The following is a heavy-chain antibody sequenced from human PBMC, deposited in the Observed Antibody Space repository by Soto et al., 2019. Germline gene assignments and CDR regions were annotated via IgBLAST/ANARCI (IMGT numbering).Heavy chain of an antibody. CDR3: ARRGGMDIVVVPASDHFDY. Sequence: SETLSLTCTVSGGSISSSSYYWGWIRQPPGKGLEWIGSIYYSGSTYYNPSLKSRVTISVDTSKNQFSLKLSSVTAADTAVYYCARRGGMDIVVVPASDHFDYWGQGTLVTXSS. D-gene: IGHD2-2*03. V-gene: IGHV4-39*01. CDR2: IYYSGST. CDR1: GGSISSSSYY. J-gene: IGHJ4*02.